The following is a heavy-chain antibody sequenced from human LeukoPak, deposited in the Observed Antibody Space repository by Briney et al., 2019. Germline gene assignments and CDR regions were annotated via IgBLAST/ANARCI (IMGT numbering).Heavy chain of an antibody. D-gene: IGHD4-23*01. V-gene: IGHV3-30*18. Sequence: GGSLRLSCAASGFTFSSYGMHWVRQAPGKGLEWVAVISYDGSNKYYADSVKGRFTISRDNSKNTLYLQMNSLRAEDTAVYYCAKDDYGGNSPNYWGQGTLVTASS. CDR3: AKDDYGGNSPNY. J-gene: IGHJ4*02. CDR2: ISYDGSNK. CDR1: GFTFSSYG.